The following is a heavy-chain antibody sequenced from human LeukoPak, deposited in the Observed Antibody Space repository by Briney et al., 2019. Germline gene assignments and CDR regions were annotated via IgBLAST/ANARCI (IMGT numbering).Heavy chain of an antibody. CDR2: ISGYNGNT. CDR3: ARGVYYDSSGYYRD. V-gene: IGHV1-18*01. D-gene: IGHD3-22*01. J-gene: IGHJ4*02. Sequence: GASVKVSCKASGYTFTSYGVSWVRQAPGQGLEWMGWISGYNGNTNYAQKLQGRVTMTTDTSTSTAYMELRSLRSDDTAVYYCARGVYYDSSGYYRDWGQGTLVTVSS. CDR1: GYTFTSYG.